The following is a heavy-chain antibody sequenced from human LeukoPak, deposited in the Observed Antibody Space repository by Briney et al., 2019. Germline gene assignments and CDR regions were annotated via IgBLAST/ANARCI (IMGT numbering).Heavy chain of an antibody. D-gene: IGHD2-2*01. J-gene: IGHJ4*02. Sequence: GKSLRLSCAASGFTFRSYAIQWVRQAPGKGLEWVTFISFDGNVKYYADSVKGRFIISRDNSKNTVSLQMDSLRAEDSAVFYCAKGGWGVPTARGLDYWGQGTLVTVS. CDR1: GFTFRSYA. V-gene: IGHV3-30-3*01. CDR3: AKGGWGVPTARGLDY. CDR2: ISFDGNVK.